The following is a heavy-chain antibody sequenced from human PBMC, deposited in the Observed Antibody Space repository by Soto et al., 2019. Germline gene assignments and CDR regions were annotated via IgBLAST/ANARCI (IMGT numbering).Heavy chain of an antibody. Sequence: QVQLQQWGAGLLKPSETLSLTCAVYGGSFSGYSWSWIRQPPGKGLEWIGEINHSGSTNYNPSLKRRVTISVDTCMNQFSLKLSSVTAADTAVYYCAGGRRVVTAPYYCGMDVWGQGTTVTVSS. J-gene: IGHJ6*02. CDR1: GGSFSGYS. V-gene: IGHV4-34*01. CDR3: AGGRRVVTAPYYCGMDV. D-gene: IGHD2-21*02. CDR2: INHSGST.